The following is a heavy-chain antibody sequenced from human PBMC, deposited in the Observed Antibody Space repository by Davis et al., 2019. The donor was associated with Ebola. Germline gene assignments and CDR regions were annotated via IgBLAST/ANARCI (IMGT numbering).Heavy chain of an antibody. CDR3: AASAGTVGKFDF. D-gene: IGHD1-14*01. Sequence: ASVKVSCKASGYTFTIYDINWVRQATGQGLEWMGWMNPKTGDTGFAQKFQGRLTMTRDTSINTAYMELSSLRSEDTALYYCAASAGTVGKFDFWGQGTLVTVSS. V-gene: IGHV1-8*01. J-gene: IGHJ4*02. CDR1: GYTFTIYD. CDR2: MNPKTGDT.